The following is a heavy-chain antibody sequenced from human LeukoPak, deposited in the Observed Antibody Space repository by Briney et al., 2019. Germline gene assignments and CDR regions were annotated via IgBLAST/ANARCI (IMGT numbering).Heavy chain of an antibody. Sequence: GGSLRLDCAAYGFTFSSYWMHWVRQAPGKGLVWVSRVNSDGSSTTYADSVKGRFTISRDNAKNTLYLQMNSLRAEDTAVYYCARGSTQYSSGWYGLDYWGQGTLVTVSS. CDR3: ARGSTQYSSGWYGLDY. V-gene: IGHV3-74*01. J-gene: IGHJ4*02. D-gene: IGHD6-19*01. CDR2: VNSDGSST. CDR1: GFTFSSYW.